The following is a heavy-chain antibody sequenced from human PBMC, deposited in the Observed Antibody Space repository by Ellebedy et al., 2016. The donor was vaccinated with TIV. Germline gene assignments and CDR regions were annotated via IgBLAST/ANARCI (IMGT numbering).Heavy chain of an antibody. CDR2: MNPNSGNT. D-gene: IGHD3-10*01. CDR3: ARTLGSPMDFYYYGMDV. V-gene: IGHV1-8*01. CDR1: GYTFTSYD. J-gene: IGHJ6*02. Sequence: ASVKVSXKASGYTFTSYDINWVRQATGQGLEWMGWMNPNSGNTGYAQKFQGRVTMTRNTSISTAYMELSSLRSEDTAVYYCARTLGSPMDFYYYGMDVWGQGATVTVSS.